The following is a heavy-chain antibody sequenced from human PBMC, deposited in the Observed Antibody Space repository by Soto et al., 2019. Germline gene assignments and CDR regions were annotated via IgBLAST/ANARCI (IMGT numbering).Heavy chain of an antibody. J-gene: IGHJ6*02. CDR3: AKDTPLRFLEWPGGMDV. D-gene: IGHD3-3*01. CDR2: IIPIFGTA. CDR1: GGTFSSYA. V-gene: IGHV1-69*06. Sequence: SVKVSCKASGGTFSSYAISWVRQAPGQGLEWMGGIIPIFGTANYAQKFQGRVTITADKSTSTAYMELSSLRSEDTAVYYCAKDTPLRFLEWPGGMDVWGQGTTVTVAS.